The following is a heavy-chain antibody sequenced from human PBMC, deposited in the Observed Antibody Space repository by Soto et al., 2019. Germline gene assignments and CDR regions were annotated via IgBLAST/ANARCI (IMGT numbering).Heavy chain of an antibody. J-gene: IGHJ4*02. V-gene: IGHV3-23*01. Sequence: GGSLRLSCAASGFTFSSYAMSWVRQAPGKGLEWVSAISGSGGSTYYADSVKGRFTISRDNSKNTLYLQMNSLRAEDTAVYYCAKVVTGRFLEWYTYWGQGTLVTVSS. CDR1: GFTFSSYA. CDR2: ISGSGGST. D-gene: IGHD3-3*01. CDR3: AKVVTGRFLEWYTY.